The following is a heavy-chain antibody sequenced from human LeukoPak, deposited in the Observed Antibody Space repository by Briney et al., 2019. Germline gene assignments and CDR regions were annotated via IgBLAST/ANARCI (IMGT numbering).Heavy chain of an antibody. V-gene: IGHV3-21*01. CDR2: ISSSSSYI. CDR3: ARAHQYSSSSNY. D-gene: IGHD6-6*01. CDR1: GFTFNSYA. J-gene: IGHJ4*02. Sequence: PGGSLRLSCAASGFTFNSYAMSWVRQAPGKGLEWVSSISSSSSYIYYADSVKGRFTISRDNAKNSLYLQMNSLRAEDTAVYYCARAHQYSSSSNYWGQGTLVTVSS.